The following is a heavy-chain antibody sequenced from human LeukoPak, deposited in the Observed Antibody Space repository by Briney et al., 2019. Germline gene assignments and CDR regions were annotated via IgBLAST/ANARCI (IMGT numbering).Heavy chain of an antibody. V-gene: IGHV3-48*01. CDR1: GFTFSSYS. D-gene: IGHD3-10*01. CDR2: ISSSSSTI. Sequence: LSGGSLRLSCAASGFTFSSYSINWVRQAPGKGLEWVSYISSSSSTIYYADSVKGRFTISRDNARNSLYLQMNSLRAEDTAVYYCAKTSGSYLIWGQGTLVTVSS. CDR3: AKTSGSYLI. J-gene: IGHJ4*02.